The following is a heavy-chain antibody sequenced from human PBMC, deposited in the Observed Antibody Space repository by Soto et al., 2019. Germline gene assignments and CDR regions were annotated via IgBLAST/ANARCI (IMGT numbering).Heavy chain of an antibody. Sequence: SETLSLTCAVYGGSFSGYYWSWIRQPPGKGLEWIGEINHSGSTNYNPSLKSRVTISVDTSKNQFSLKLSSVTAADTAVYYCARVTYYYYYYMDVWGKGTTVTVSS. CDR2: INHSGST. J-gene: IGHJ6*03. CDR3: ARVTYYYYYYMDV. V-gene: IGHV4-34*01. CDR1: GGSFSGYY.